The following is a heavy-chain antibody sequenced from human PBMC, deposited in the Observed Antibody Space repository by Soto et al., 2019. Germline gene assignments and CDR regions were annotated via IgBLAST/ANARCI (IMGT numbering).Heavy chain of an antibody. D-gene: IGHD3-16*01. J-gene: IGHJ4*02. CDR2: IYFNGNT. Sequence: SETLSLTCTVSAASFSKYYWTWIRQPPGKGLEWIGYIYFNGNTKYNPSLEGRLTISIDTSKKEFSLRLTSVTAADAAVYYCASVTFGGIVLAHWGQGTLVTVSS. CDR1: AASFSKYY. V-gene: IGHV4-59*01. CDR3: ASVTFGGIVLAH.